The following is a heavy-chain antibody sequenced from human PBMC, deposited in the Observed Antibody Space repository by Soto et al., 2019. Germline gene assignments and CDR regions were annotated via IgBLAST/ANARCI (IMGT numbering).Heavy chain of an antibody. CDR3: ARPPLYSNGGYFDS. CDR2: TSNNGDRT. J-gene: IGHJ4*02. D-gene: IGHD6-19*01. CDR1: GFTFTDHA. Sequence: GGSLRLSCAVSGFTFTDHAMTWVRQAPGKGLEWVSTTSNNGDRTFYADSVKGRFTVSTDRTNNTLYLQMNSLRADDTAVYFCARPPLYSNGGYFDSWGQGTLVTVSS. V-gene: IGHV3-23*01.